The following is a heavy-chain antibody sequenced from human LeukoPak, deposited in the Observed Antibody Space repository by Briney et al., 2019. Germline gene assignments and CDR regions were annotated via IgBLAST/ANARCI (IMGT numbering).Heavy chain of an antibody. V-gene: IGHV1-18*01. CDR2: ISAYNGNT. CDR1: GYTFTTYG. Sequence: ASVKVSCKASGYTFTTYGINCVRQAPGQGREWMGWISAYNGNTNYAQKVQGRVTMTTDTSTSTAYMELRSLRSDDTAVYYCARVSGIYSPFDYWGQGTLVTVSS. J-gene: IGHJ4*02. CDR3: ARVSGIYSPFDY. D-gene: IGHD1-26*01.